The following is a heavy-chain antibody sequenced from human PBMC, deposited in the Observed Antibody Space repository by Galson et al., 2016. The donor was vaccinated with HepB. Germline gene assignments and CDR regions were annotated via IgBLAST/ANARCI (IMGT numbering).Heavy chain of an antibody. V-gene: IGHV3-23*01. CDR1: GFTFNSYG. CDR2: ISAGGGNT. CDR3: ARQLWDDDC. Sequence: SLRLSCAASGFTFNSYGMSWVRQAPGKGLEWVSRISAGGGNTHYPDPVKGRFTLSRNNSKDPLNLQINRLRAEDTAVYYCARQLWDDDCWGQGTLVTVSS. J-gene: IGHJ4*02. D-gene: IGHD5-18*01.